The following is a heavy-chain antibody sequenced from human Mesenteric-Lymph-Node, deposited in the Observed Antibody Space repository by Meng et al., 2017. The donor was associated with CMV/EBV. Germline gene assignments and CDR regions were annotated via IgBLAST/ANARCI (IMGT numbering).Heavy chain of an antibody. V-gene: IGHV1-2*04. CDR3: ARDRSSSYYTTHGLDV. J-gene: IGHJ6*02. CDR1: GYTFTGYY. CDR2: INPYSGDT. D-gene: IGHD3-22*01. Sequence: ASVKVSCKASGYTFTGYYIHWVRQAPGQGLEWVGWINPYSGDTHYAQKFQDWVTMTRDTSITTAYMQLRRLRSEDTAVYYCARDRSSSYYTTHGLDVWGQGTTVTVSS.